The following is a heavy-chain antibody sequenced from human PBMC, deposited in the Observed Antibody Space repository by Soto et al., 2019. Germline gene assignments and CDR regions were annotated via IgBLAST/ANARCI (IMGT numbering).Heavy chain of an antibody. CDR1: GFTFSSYG. CDR2: IWYDGSNK. Sequence: GGSLRLSCAASGFTFSSYGMHWVRQAPGKGLEWVAVIWYDGSNKYYADSVKGRFTTSRDNSKNTLYLQMNSLRAEDTAVYYCARELDYSNYYYYGMDVWGQGTTVTVSS. V-gene: IGHV3-33*01. D-gene: IGHD4-4*01. CDR3: ARELDYSNYYYYGMDV. J-gene: IGHJ6*02.